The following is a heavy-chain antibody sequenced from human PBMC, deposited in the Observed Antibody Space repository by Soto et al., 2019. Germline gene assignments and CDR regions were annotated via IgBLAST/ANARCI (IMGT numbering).Heavy chain of an antibody. CDR2: IIPILGIA. CDR3: ARETGTMIVDH. D-gene: IGHD3-22*01. CDR1: GGTFSSYT. Sequence: QVQLVQSGAEVKKPGSSVKVSCKASGGTFSSYTISWVRQAPGQGLEWMGRIIPILGIANYAQKFQGRVTIAADKSTSTAYMELSSLRSEDTAVYYCARETGTMIVDHRGQGTLVTVSS. V-gene: IGHV1-69*02. J-gene: IGHJ4*02.